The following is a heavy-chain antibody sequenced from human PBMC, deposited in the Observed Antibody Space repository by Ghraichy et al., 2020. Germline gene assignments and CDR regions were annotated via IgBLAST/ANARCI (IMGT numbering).Heavy chain of an antibody. V-gene: IGHV3-73*01. CDR1: GFTFSGSA. CDR3: SRHPPPDFGRNSPLDY. CDR2: IRSEGNGYAT. D-gene: IGHD4-23*01. J-gene: IGHJ4*02. Sequence: GGSLRLSCAASGFTFSGSAMHWVRQASGKGLEWVGRIRSEGNGYATEYAESVKGRFTISRDDSMNTAYLQMNSLKTDDTGVYYCSRHPPPDFGRNSPLDYWGQRTLVTFSS.